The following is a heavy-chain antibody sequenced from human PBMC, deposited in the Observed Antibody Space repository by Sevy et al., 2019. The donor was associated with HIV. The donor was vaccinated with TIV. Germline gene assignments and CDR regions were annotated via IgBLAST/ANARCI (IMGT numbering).Heavy chain of an antibody. CDR1: GFTFSHFS. Sequence: GSLRLSCAASGFTFSHFSMYWVRQAPGKGLEWVALISFDGYTSSYADSVRGRFTISRDNTKDTLYLQMNSLTLDDTAVYYCARPPTPYGDYDYYFDYWGQGTLVTVSS. J-gene: IGHJ4*02. D-gene: IGHD4-17*01. CDR3: ARPPTPYGDYDYYFDY. CDR2: ISFDGYTS. V-gene: IGHV3-30-3*01.